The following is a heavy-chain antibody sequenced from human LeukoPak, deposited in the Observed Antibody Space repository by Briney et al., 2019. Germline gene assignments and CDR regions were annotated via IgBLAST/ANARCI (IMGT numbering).Heavy chain of an antibody. J-gene: IGHJ6*03. V-gene: IGHV4-38-2*02. CDR1: GYSISSGYY. CDR3: ARLGGYYYYYMDV. Sequence: SETLSLTCTVSGYSISSGYYWGWIRQPPGKGLEWIGSIYYSGSTYYNPSLKSRVTISVDTSKNQSSLKLSSVTAADTAVYYCARLGGYYYYYMDVWGKGTTVTFSS. CDR2: IYYSGST.